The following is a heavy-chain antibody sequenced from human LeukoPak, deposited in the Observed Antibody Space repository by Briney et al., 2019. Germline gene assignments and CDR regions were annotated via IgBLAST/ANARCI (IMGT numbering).Heavy chain of an antibody. CDR1: GFTFTNYA. CDR3: ARVRSNYYDSSGYYYRPYDWFDP. J-gene: IGHJ5*02. D-gene: IGHD3-22*01. CDR2: ISYDGKNK. Sequence: GGSLRLSCTASGFTFTNYAVHWVRQAPGKGLEWVALISYDGKNKYYADSVKGRFTISRDNSKNRLYLQMNSPRAEDTAVYYCARVRSNYYDSSGYYYRPYDWFDPWGQGTLVTVSS. V-gene: IGHV3-30*04.